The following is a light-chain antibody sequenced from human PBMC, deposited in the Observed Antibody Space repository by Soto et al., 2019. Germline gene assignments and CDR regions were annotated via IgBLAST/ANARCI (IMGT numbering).Light chain of an antibody. CDR2: GAS. J-gene: IGKJ2*01. CDR1: QSVSSN. Sequence: EIVMTQSPATLSVSPGERATLSCRASQSVSSNLAWYQQKPDQAPRLLIYGASTRATGIPARFSGSGSGTEFTLTISSLQSEDFAVYYCQQDNNWPYTFGQGTKLEIK. V-gene: IGKV3-15*01. CDR3: QQDNNWPYT.